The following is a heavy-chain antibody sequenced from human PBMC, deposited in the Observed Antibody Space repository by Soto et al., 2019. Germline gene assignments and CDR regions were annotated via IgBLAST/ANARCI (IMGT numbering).Heavy chain of an antibody. D-gene: IGHD6-13*01. J-gene: IGHJ4*02. CDR1: GFTFSSYA. V-gene: IGHV3-23*01. CDR2: ISGSGGST. CDR3: AKDYRVGYSTVPYYFYC. Sequence: EVQLLESGGGLVQPGGSLRLSCAASGFTFSSYAMSWVRQAPGKGLEWVSAISGSGGSTYYADSVKGRFTISRDNSKNTLYLQMNSLRAEDTAVYYCAKDYRVGYSTVPYYFYCWGQGTLVTVS.